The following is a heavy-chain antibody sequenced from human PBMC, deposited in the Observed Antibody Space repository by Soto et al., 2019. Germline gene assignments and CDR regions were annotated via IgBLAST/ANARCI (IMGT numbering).Heavy chain of an antibody. Sequence: SETLSLTCTVSGGSISSYYWSWIRQPPGKGLEWIGYIYYTGSTNYNPSLKSRVTISVDTSKNQFSLKLSSVTAADTAVYYCAKVWNYYDRSGSHNWIDPWGQGXLVTVS. CDR3: AKVWNYYDRSGSHNWIDP. CDR1: GGSISSYY. CDR2: IYYTGST. J-gene: IGHJ5*02. D-gene: IGHD3-22*01. V-gene: IGHV4-59*01.